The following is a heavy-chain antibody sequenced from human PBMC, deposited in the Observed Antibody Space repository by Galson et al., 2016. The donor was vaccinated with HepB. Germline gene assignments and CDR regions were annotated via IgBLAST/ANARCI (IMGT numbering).Heavy chain of an antibody. V-gene: IGHV3-30*03. CDR1: GFTFSQRG. CDR3: ARRHEYCPPVGCSVDY. CDR2: DSMDGRRK. D-gene: IGHD3-10*02. Sequence: SLRLSCAASGFTFSQRGMHWVRQAPGKGLEWVAADSMDGRRKFYADSVKGRFTISRDNSNNMLFLQTSSLTEDDTAVYYCARRHEYCPPVGCSVDYWGQGTLVSVSS. J-gene: IGHJ4*02.